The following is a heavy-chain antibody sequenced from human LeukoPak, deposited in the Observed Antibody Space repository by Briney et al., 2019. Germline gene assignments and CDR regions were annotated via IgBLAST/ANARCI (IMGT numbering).Heavy chain of an antibody. V-gene: IGHV3-15*01. Sequence: PGGSLRLSCAASGFTFSNAWMSWVRQAPGKGLEWVGRIKSKTDGGTTDYAAPVKCRFTISRDDSKNTLYLQMNSLKTEDTAVYYCTTGGSMVRGVIRYYWGQGTLVTVSS. D-gene: IGHD3-10*01. J-gene: IGHJ4*02. CDR2: IKSKTDGGTT. CDR3: TTGGSMVRGVIRYY. CDR1: GFTFSNAW.